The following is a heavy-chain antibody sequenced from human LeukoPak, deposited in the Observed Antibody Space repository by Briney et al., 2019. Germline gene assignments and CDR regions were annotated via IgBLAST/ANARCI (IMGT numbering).Heavy chain of an antibody. CDR3: ARDGTWGRYYYDSTGYDYYFDY. CDR1: GYTFTSYG. CDR2: ISPYSGNT. Sequence: ASVKVSCKASGYTFTSYGISWVRQAPGQGLAWMGWISPYSGNTNYAQKLQGRVTMTTDTSTSTAYMELRSLRSDDTAVYYCARDGTWGRYYYDSTGYDYYFDYWGQGTLVTVSS. J-gene: IGHJ4*02. D-gene: IGHD3-22*01. V-gene: IGHV1-18*01.